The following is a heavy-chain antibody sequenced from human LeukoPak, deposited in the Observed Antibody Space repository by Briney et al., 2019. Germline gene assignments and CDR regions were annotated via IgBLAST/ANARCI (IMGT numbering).Heavy chain of an antibody. CDR2: IIPIFGTA. CDR1: GGTFSSYA. Sequence: GASVKVSCKASGGTFSSYAISWVRQAPGQGLEWMGGIIPIFGTANYAQKFQGRVTITADESTSTAYMELSSLRSEDTAVYYCARDQGSSGHYSDDDDAFDIWGQGTMVTVSS. CDR3: ARDQGSSGHYSDDDDAFDI. D-gene: IGHD3-22*01. J-gene: IGHJ3*02. V-gene: IGHV1-69*13.